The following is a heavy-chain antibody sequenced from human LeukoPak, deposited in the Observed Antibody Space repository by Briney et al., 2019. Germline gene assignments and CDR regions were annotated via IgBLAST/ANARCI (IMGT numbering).Heavy chain of an antibody. CDR3: ASGRWLQWGAFDI. CDR2: IYPGDSDT. Sequence: GESLKISCKGSGYSFTSYWIGWARQMPGKGLERMGIIYPGDSDTRYSPSFQGQVTISADKSISTAYLQWSSLKASDTATYYCASGRWLQWGAFDIWGQGTMVTVSA. D-gene: IGHD5-24*01. J-gene: IGHJ3*02. V-gene: IGHV5-51*01. CDR1: GYSFTSYW.